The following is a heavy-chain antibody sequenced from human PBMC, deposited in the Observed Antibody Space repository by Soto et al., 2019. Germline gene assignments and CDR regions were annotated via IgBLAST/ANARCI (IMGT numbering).Heavy chain of an antibody. V-gene: IGHV4-34*01. Sequence: QVQLQQWGAGLLKPSETLSLTCAVYGGSFSGYYWSWIRQPPGKGLEWIGEINHSGSTNYNPSLKSRVTISVDTSKNQFSLKLSSVTAADTAVYYCAREGILTGYRPLDYWGQGTLVTVSS. CDR2: INHSGST. J-gene: IGHJ4*02. CDR1: GGSFSGYY. CDR3: AREGILTGYRPLDY. D-gene: IGHD3-9*01.